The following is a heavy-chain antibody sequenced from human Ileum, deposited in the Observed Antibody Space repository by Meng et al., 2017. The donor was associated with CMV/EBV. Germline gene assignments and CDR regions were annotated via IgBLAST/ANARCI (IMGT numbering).Heavy chain of an antibody. V-gene: IGHV3-30*02. CDR1: GFTFSDYG. D-gene: IGHD6-13*01. Sequence: GESLKISCAASGFTFSDYGMHWVRQAPGKGLEWVAFIRYDGSKKYYADSVKGRFTISRDKSKNTLYLQVNSLRPEDTAVYHCAKGHKGSAAAGTRYGMDVWGQGTTVTVSS. CDR2: IRYDGSKK. CDR3: AKGHKGSAAAGTRYGMDV. J-gene: IGHJ6*02.